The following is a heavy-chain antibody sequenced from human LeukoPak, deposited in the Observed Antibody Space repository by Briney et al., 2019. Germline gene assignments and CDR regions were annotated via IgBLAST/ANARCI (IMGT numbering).Heavy chain of an antibody. CDR1: GFTFSNYW. CDR2: INSDGSFT. Sequence: GGSLRLSCAASGFTFSNYWMHWVRQAPGKGLVWVSRINSDGSFTTYADSVKGRFTISRDNAKNSLYLQMNSLRAEDTAVYYCAREAYTGYSGYDEMDYWGQGTLVTVSS. V-gene: IGHV3-74*03. CDR3: AREAYTGYSGYDEMDY. J-gene: IGHJ4*02. D-gene: IGHD5-12*01.